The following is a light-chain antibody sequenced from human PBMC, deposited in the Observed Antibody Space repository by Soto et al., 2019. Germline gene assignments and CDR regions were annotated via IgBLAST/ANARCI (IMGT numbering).Light chain of an antibody. J-gene: IGKJ3*01. CDR3: QQLNIFPPLFT. Sequence: DIQLTQSPFFLSASVGDRVTITCRASQGIRSYLAWYQQRPGKAPELLIYGASTLRTGVASRFSGSGSGTEFPLTISSLQPEDFAPYFCQQLNIFPPLFTFGPGTKVDIK. CDR2: GAS. CDR1: QGIRSY. V-gene: IGKV1-9*01.